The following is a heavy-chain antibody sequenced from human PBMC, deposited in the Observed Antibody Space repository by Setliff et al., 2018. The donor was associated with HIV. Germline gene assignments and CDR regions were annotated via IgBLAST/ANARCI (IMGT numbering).Heavy chain of an antibody. CDR2: ISRSGDTI. CDR1: GFTFSTYS. Sequence: GGSLRLSCAASGFTFSTYSMNWVRQAPGKGLEWVSYISRSGDTIDYADSVKGRFTISRDNSKSTLYLQMNSLRAEDTAVYYCAKSGHYNFWSGLTVGNDAFDIWGQGTMVTVSS. J-gene: IGHJ3*02. V-gene: IGHV3-48*01. CDR3: AKSGHYNFWSGLTVGNDAFDI. D-gene: IGHD3-3*01.